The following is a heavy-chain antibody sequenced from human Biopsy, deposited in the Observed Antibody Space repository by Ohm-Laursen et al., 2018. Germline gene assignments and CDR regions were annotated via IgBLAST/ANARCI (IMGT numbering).Heavy chain of an antibody. D-gene: IGHD3-3*01. V-gene: IGHV3-23*01. CDR1: GFTFSSYA. Sequence: SLRLSCTASGFTFSSYAMSWVRQAPGKGLEWVSAIRSTGGSTYHANSVKGRFTISRDNSKNILFLQVNNLRAEDTAIYYCTKADDFWSPEGYYYYFSGMDVWGQGTTVTVSS. J-gene: IGHJ6*02. CDR2: IRSTGGST. CDR3: TKADDFWSPEGYYYYFSGMDV.